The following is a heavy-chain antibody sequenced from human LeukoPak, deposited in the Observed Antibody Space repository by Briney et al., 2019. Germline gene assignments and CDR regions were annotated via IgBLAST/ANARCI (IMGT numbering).Heavy chain of an antibody. J-gene: IGHJ4*02. CDR3: AGGPSGSYGQTLY. V-gene: IGHV4-59*01. CDR1: GGSINNYY. D-gene: IGHD1-26*01. CDR2: ASHSGGA. Sequence: PSETLSLTCTVSGGSINNYYWSWIRQPPGKALEWIGYASHSGGANSSPSLKSRVSISVDTSKNQISLKLSSVTAADTAVYYCAGGPSGSYGQTLYWGQGTLVTVSS.